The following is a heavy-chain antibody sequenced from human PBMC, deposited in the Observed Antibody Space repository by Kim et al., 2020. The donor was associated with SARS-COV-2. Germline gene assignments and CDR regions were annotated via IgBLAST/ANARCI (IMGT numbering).Heavy chain of an antibody. Sequence: SETLSLTCTVYDFSVASGYYWAWILQPPGRLLEWIGSTYHSRTTYYTPSLKSRLTMSVYTSKNHFSLKLTSVTAADTAIYYCARAKSTGWLVKFGALDSWGQGTLVTVSS. CDR3: ARAKSTGWLVKFGALDS. CDR1: DFSVASGYY. J-gene: IGHJ5*01. D-gene: IGHD6-19*01. CDR2: TYHSRTT. V-gene: IGHV4-38-2*02.